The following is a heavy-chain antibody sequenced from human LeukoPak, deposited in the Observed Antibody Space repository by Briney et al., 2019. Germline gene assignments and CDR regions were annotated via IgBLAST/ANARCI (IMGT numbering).Heavy chain of an antibody. V-gene: IGHV4-59*08. Sequence: ASETLSLTCTVSGGSISSYYWSWIRQPPGKGLEYIGYIYYSGSTNYNPSLKSRVTISVDTSKNQFSLKLSSVTAADTAVYYCARHGLWSGGNYYYCMDVWGQGTTVTVSS. J-gene: IGHJ6*02. CDR3: ARHGLWSGGNYYYCMDV. CDR2: IYYSGST. CDR1: GGSISSYY. D-gene: IGHD3-10*01.